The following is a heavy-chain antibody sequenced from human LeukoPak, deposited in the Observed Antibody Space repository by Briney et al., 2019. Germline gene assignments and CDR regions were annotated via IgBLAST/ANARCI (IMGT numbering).Heavy chain of an antibody. V-gene: IGHV4-34*01. D-gene: IGHD6-13*01. CDR3: ARGRRIAAAGRNWFDP. CDR2: INHSGST. J-gene: IGHJ5*02. Sequence: SETLSLTCAVYGGSFSGYYWSWIRQPPGKGLEWIGEINHSGSTNYNPSLKSRVTISVDTSKNQFSLKLSSVTAADTAVYYCARGRRIAAAGRNWFDPWDQGTLVTVSS. CDR1: GGSFSGYY.